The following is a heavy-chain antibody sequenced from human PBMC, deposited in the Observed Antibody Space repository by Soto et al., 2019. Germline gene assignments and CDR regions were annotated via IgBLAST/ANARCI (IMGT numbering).Heavy chain of an antibody. CDR1: GFTFSNAW. CDR3: TTDLGADWNYVYAFDI. V-gene: IGHV3-15*07. Sequence: PGGSLRLSCAASGFTFSNAWMNWVRQAPGKGLEWVGRIKSKTDSGTTDYAAPVKGRFTISRDDSKNTLYLQMNSLKTEDTAVYYCTTDLGADWNYVYAFDIWGQGTMVTVSS. CDR2: IKSKTDSGTT. J-gene: IGHJ3*02. D-gene: IGHD1-7*01.